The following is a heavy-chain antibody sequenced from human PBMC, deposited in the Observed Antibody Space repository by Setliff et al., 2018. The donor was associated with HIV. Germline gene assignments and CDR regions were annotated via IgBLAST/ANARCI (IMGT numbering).Heavy chain of an antibody. CDR1: GYAITSGFY. V-gene: IGHV4-38-2*01. J-gene: IGHJ4*02. CDR2: IYHSGTT. Sequence: SETLSLTCAVSGYAITSGFYWGWIRQPPGKGLEWIGSIYHSGTTNYNSSLKSRVTISVDTSKNQFSLKLASVTAADTAVYYCARGGSYDTFDYWGQGTLVTVSS. D-gene: IGHD3-22*01. CDR3: ARGGSYDTFDY.